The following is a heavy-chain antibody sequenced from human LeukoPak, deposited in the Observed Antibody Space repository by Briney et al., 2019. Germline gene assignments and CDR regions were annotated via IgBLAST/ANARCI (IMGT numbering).Heavy chain of an antibody. Sequence: ASVTVSCKASGYTFTSYYMHWVRQAPGQGLEWMGIINPSGGSTSYAQKFQGRVTMTRDTSTSTVYMELSSLRSEDTAVYYCAGGRISSSWFYYFDYWGQGTLVTVSS. J-gene: IGHJ4*02. CDR3: AGGRISSSWFYYFDY. D-gene: IGHD6-13*01. V-gene: IGHV1-46*01. CDR2: INPSGGST. CDR1: GYTFTSYY.